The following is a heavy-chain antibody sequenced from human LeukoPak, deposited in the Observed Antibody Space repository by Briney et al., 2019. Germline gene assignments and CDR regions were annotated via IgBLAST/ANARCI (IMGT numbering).Heavy chain of an antibody. CDR3: ARGGVVGALPVDY. D-gene: IGHD1-26*01. CDR2: IYYSGST. V-gene: IGHV4-39*07. J-gene: IGHJ4*02. CDR1: GGSISSSSYY. Sequence: SETLSLTCTVSGGSISSSSYYWGWIRQPPGKGLEWIGSIYYSGSTYYNPSLKSRVTISVDTSKNQFSPKLSSVTAADTAVYYCARGGVVGALPVDYWGQGTLVTVSS.